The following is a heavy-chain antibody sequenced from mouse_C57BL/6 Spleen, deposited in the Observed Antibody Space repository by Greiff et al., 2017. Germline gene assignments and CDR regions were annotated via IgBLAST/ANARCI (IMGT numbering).Heavy chain of an antibody. CDR3: ARGDYGSSDAMDY. CDR2: INYDGSST. J-gene: IGHJ4*01. D-gene: IGHD1-1*01. Sequence: EVKLMESEGGLVQPGSSMKLSCTASGFTFSDYYMAWVRQVPEKGLEWVANINYDGSSTYYLDSLKSRFIISRDNAKNILYLQMSSLKSEDTATYYCARGDYGSSDAMDYWGQGTSVTVSS. V-gene: IGHV5-16*01. CDR1: GFTFSDYY.